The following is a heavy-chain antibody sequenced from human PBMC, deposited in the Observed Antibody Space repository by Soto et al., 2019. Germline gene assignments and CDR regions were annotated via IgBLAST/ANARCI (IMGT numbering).Heavy chain of an antibody. J-gene: IGHJ4*02. CDR2: IDGSGTTK. D-gene: IGHD3-10*01. CDR1: GFTFNDFE. Sequence: EVQLLESGGGLVQPGGSLRLSCGVSGFTFNDFEMNWVRQAPGKGLEWLAYIDGSGTTKKYADSVRGRFTISRDNPNNSQFLPMSSLSAAFTGIDYCARGFGQFNYWGEGTLVSASP. V-gene: IGHV3-48*03. CDR3: ARGFGQFNY.